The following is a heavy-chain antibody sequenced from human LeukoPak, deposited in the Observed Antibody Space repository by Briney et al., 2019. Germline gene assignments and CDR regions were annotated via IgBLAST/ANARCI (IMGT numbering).Heavy chain of an antibody. CDR3: ARRSAAAPGDAFDI. J-gene: IGHJ3*02. CDR1: EYSFTNYW. Sequence: GESLKISCKASEYSFTNYWIGWVRQMPGKGLEWMGIIYPGDPDTRYSPSFQGQVTISADKSISTAYLQWSSLKASDTAMYYCARRSAAAPGDAFDIWGQGTMVTVSS. V-gene: IGHV5-51*01. CDR2: IYPGDPDT. D-gene: IGHD6-13*01.